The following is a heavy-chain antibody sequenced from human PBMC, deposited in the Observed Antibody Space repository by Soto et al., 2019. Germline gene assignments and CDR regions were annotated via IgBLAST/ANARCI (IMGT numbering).Heavy chain of an antibody. CDR1: GYSISSSNW. CDR3: ARREIQGPIDY. D-gene: IGHD1-26*01. V-gene: IGHV4-28*01. J-gene: IGHJ4*02. CDR2: IYYSGTT. Sequence: QVQLQESGPGLVKPSDTLSLTCAVSGYSISSSNWWGWIRQPPGKGLEWIGYIYYSGTTYYNPSLKCRVTMSVDTSKNHFSLKLTSVTAVDTAVYYCARREIQGPIDYWGQGTLVTVSS.